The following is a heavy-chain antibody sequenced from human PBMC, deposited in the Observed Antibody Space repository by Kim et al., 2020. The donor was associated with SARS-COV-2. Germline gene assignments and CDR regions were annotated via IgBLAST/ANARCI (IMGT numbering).Heavy chain of an antibody. V-gene: IGHV3-74*01. J-gene: IGHJ4*01. D-gene: IGHD6-19*01. Sequence: GGSLRLSCAASGFTFSSHWMHWVRQAPGKGLVWVSRINSDGSTISYADSVKGRFTISRDNAKNTLYLQMNSLRAEDTAVYYCARRQFTSGWYYFDYWGHGTLVTVSS. CDR2: INSDGSTI. CDR1: GFTFSSHW. CDR3: ARRQFTSGWYYFDY.